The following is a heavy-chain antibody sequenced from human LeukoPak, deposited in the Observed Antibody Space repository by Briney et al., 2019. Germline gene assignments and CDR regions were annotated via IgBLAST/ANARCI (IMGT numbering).Heavy chain of an antibody. V-gene: IGHV1-24*01. CDR3: ATGPIFGVVIFTGAFDI. D-gene: IGHD3-3*01. Sequence: ASVKVSCKVSGYTLTELSMHWVRQAPGKGLEWMGGFDPEDGETIYAQKFQGRVTMTEDTSTDTAYMELSRLRSEDTAVYYCATGPIFGVVIFTGAFDIWGQGTMVTVSS. CDR1: GYTLTELS. J-gene: IGHJ3*02. CDR2: FDPEDGET.